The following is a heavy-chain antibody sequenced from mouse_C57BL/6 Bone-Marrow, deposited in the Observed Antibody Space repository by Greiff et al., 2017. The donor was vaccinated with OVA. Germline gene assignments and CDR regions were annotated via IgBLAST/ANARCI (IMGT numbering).Heavy chain of an antibody. CDR2: LSSGGSYT. J-gene: IGHJ2*01. CDR3: ARHRVITTVVFDY. CDR1: GFTFSSYG. Sequence: EVQGVESGGDLVKPGGSLKLSCAASGFTFSSYGMSWVRQTPDKRLEWVATLSSGGSYTYYPDSVKGRFTISRDNAKNTLYLQMSSLKSEDTAMYYGARHRVITTVVFDYWGQGTTLTVSS. D-gene: IGHD1-1*01. V-gene: IGHV5-6*01.